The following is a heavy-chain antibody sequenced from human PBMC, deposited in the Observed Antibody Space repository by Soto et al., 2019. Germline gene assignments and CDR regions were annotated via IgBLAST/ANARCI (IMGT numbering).Heavy chain of an antibody. CDR2: ISYDGSNK. J-gene: IGHJ6*02. Sequence: GESLKISCAASGFTFSSYGMHWVRQAPGKGLEWVAVISYDGSNKYYADSVKGRFTISRDNSKNTLYLQMNSLRAEDTAVYYCAKDRHYYDSSGYDDYYYYYGMDVWGQGTTVTVSS. CDR1: GFTFSSYG. CDR3: AKDRHYYDSSGYDDYYYYYGMDV. V-gene: IGHV3-30*18. D-gene: IGHD3-22*01.